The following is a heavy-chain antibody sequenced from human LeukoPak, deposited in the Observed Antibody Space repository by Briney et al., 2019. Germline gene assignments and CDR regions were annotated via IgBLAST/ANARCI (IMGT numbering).Heavy chain of an antibody. Sequence: GGSLRLSCAASGFTFSSYGMSWVRQAPGKGLEWVSTISGSGGSTYYADSVKGRFTISRDNSKNTLYLQMNSLRTEDTAVYYCARGLQETLAWLKALSAFDIWGQGTMVTVSS. V-gene: IGHV3-23*01. CDR1: GFTFSSYG. CDR3: ARGLQETLAWLKALSAFDI. J-gene: IGHJ3*02. D-gene: IGHD5-24*01. CDR2: ISGSGGST.